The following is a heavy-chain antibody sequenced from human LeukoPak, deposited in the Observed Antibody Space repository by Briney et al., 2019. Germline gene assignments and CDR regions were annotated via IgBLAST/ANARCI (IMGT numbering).Heavy chain of an antibody. CDR1: GFTFSSYN. Sequence: GGSLRLSCAASGFTFSSYNMNWVRQAPGWGLEWVSSISRTGSYIYYADSVKGRFTISRGNAQNSLYLQMNSLRVEDTAVYYCARVLETDCRGGSCYSGLDYWGQGTLVTVSS. D-gene: IGHD2-15*01. CDR2: ISRTGSYI. J-gene: IGHJ4*02. V-gene: IGHV3-21*01. CDR3: ARVLETDCRGGSCYSGLDY.